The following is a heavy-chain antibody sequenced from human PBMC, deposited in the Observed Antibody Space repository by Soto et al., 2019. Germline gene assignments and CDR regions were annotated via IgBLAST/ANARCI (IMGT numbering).Heavy chain of an antibody. CDR2: INHSGST. D-gene: IGHD3-3*01. CDR3: ARGFMPNLYYDFWSGYEPGWFDP. V-gene: IGHV4-34*01. J-gene: IGHJ5*02. CDR1: GGSFSGYY. Sequence: QVQLQQWGAGLLKPSETLSLTCAVYGGSFSGYYWSWIRQPPGKGLEWIGEINHSGSTNYNPSLKSRVTISVATSKNQFSLKLSSVTAADTAVYYCARGFMPNLYYDFWSGYEPGWFDPWGQGTLVTVSS.